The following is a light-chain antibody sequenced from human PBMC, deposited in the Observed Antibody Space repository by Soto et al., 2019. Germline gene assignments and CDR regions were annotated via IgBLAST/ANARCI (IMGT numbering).Light chain of an antibody. CDR2: DAS. J-gene: IGKJ1*01. V-gene: IGKV3-15*01. Sequence: EILMTQSPASLSVSPGERATHSCRASQSVSSYLAWYQHKPGQAPRLLISDASTRPTGIPARFSGSGSGTEFTLTISSLQSEDFALYYCQQYNNWPRTFGQGIKMEIQ. CDR3: QQYNNWPRT. CDR1: QSVSSY.